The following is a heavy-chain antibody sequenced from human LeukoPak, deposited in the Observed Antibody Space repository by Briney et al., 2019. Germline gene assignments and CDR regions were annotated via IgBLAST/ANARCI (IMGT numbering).Heavy chain of an antibody. CDR2: ISAYNGNT. Sequence: ASVKVSCKASGYTFTSYGISWVRQAPGQGLEWMGWISAYNGNTNYAQKLQGRVTMTTDTSTSTAYMELSSLRSDDTAVYYCARDVGAITMIVVVIGSNFDYWGQGTLVTVSS. D-gene: IGHD3-22*01. CDR3: ARDVGAITMIVVVIGSNFDY. CDR1: GYTFTSYG. J-gene: IGHJ4*02. V-gene: IGHV1-18*01.